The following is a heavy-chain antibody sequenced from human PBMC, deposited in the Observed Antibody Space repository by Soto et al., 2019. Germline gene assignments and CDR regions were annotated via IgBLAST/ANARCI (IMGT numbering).Heavy chain of an antibody. D-gene: IGHD6-13*01. Sequence: GGSLRLSCATSGFTGTRKCLAWVRQAPGKGPEWVSVISSTGQTNYADSVKGRFTISRDNSRTTLYLHMNDVRAEDSAIYYCARDIGTSWYPSFDMWGQGTMVTVS. CDR1: GFTGTRKC. CDR2: ISSTGQT. V-gene: IGHV3-53*01. J-gene: IGHJ3*02. CDR3: ARDIGTSWYPSFDM.